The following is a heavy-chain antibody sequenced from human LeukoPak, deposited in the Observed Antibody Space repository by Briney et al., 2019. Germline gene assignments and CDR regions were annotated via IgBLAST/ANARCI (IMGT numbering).Heavy chain of an antibody. Sequence: PSETLSLTCTVSGGSVSSNGYSWNWIRPPPGQTLEWIVYTYYSGSTNYNPSLKSRVTLSVDTSKNQFSLKLTSVTAADTAVYYCALRRLTSSQIIEDNWFGPWGQGTLVTVSS. V-gene: IGHV4-61*08. D-gene: IGHD2/OR15-2a*01. CDR3: ALRRLTSSQIIEDNWFGP. J-gene: IGHJ5*02. CDR1: GGSVSSNGYS. CDR2: TYYSGST.